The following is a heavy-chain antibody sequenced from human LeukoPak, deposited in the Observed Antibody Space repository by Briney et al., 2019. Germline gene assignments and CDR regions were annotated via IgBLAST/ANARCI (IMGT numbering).Heavy chain of an antibody. CDR3: ARSSTGVATIMSAY. CDR1: GFIFTTYY. V-gene: IGHV1-46*01. CDR2: INPSGGST. D-gene: IGHD5-24*01. J-gene: IGHJ4*02. Sequence: GASVKVSCKASGFIFTTYYMHWVRQAPGQGLEWMGMINPSGGSTAYAQKFQGRVTLTRDTSTSTVYMELSSLRSEDTAVYYCARSSTGVATIMSAYWRQGALVTVSS.